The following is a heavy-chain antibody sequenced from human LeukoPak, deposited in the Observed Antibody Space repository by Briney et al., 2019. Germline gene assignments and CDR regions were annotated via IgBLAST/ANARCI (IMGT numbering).Heavy chain of an antibody. D-gene: IGHD2-21*02. CDR3: ARLVVTAPQYHYYMDV. J-gene: IGHJ6*03. CDR2: INHIETT. Sequence: SETLSLTCNVSGGSFKGDYWTWIREPPGKGLEWMAEINHIETTNHNPSLKSRVTVSTDTSKKQFFLKLTSVTAADTALYYCARLVVTAPQYHYYMDVWGEGTTVTVSS. V-gene: IGHV4-34*01. CDR1: GGSFKGDY.